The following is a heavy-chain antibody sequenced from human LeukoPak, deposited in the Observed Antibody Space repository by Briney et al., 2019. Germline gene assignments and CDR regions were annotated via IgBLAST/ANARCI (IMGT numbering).Heavy chain of an antibody. V-gene: IGHV1-3*01. CDR3: ARVDGSSWYNNWFDP. J-gene: IGHJ5*02. CDR1: GYTFTSYA. D-gene: IGHD6-13*01. Sequence: ASVKVSCKASGYTFTSYAMHWVRQAPGQRLEWMGWINAGNGNTKYSQKFQGRVTITRDTSASTAYMELSSLRSEDTAVCYCARVDGSSWYNNWFDPWGQGTLVTVSS. CDR2: INAGNGNT.